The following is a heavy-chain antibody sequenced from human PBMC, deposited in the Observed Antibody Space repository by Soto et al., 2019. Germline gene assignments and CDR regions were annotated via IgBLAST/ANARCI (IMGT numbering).Heavy chain of an antibody. J-gene: IGHJ4*02. CDR3: AREREYSGGTDDY. V-gene: IGHV3-7*01. D-gene: IGHD5-12*01. CDR2: IKQDGSEK. CDR1: GFTFSSYW. Sequence: EVQLVESGGGLVQPGGSLRLSCAASGFTFSSYWMSWVRQAPGKGLEWVANIKQDGSEKYYVDSVKGRFTISRDNAKNSLYLQMTGLRAEDTAVYYCAREREYSGGTDDYWGQGTLVTVSS.